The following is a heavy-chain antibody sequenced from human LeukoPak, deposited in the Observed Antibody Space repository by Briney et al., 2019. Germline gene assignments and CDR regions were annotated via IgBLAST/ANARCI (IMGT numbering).Heavy chain of an antibody. Sequence: GTSVKVSCKASGFTFTSSAMQWVRQARGQRPEWIGWIVVGSGNTNYAQKFQERATITRDMSTSTAYMELSSLRSEDTAVYYCAAAGDSSIFVFDYWGQGTLVTVSS. D-gene: IGHD3-22*01. CDR2: IVVGSGNT. J-gene: IGHJ4*02. CDR3: AAAGDSSIFVFDY. V-gene: IGHV1-58*02. CDR1: GFTFTSSA.